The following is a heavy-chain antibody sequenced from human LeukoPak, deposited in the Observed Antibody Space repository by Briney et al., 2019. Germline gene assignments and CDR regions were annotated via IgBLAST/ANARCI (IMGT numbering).Heavy chain of an antibody. CDR3: AKAMYADYDSSDL. V-gene: IGHV3-30*18. D-gene: IGHD3-22*01. CDR2: ISRDGSNK. J-gene: IGHJ4*02. CDR1: GFTFSSYG. Sequence: GGSLRLSCAASGFTFSSYGMRWVRQAPGKGLEWVAVISRDGSNKYYADSVKGRFTISRDNSKNTLYLQMNSLRGEDTAVYYCAKAMYADYDSSDLWGQGTLVTVSS.